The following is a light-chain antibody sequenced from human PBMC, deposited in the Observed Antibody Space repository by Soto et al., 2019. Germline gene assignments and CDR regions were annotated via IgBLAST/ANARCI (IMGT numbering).Light chain of an antibody. Sequence: DIPMTQSPSSLSASVGDRVTITCRASQSISSYLSWYQQKPGKVPKVLIYGTSSLQSGVPSRFSGSGSGTDFTLTISSLQPEDFATYYCQQSYSTPYSFGQGTKLEIK. CDR2: GTS. V-gene: IGKV1-39*01. CDR3: QQSYSTPYS. CDR1: QSISSY. J-gene: IGKJ2*03.